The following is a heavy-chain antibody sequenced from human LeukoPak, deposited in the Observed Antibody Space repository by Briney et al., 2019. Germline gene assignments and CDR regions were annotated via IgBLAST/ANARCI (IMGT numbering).Heavy chain of an antibody. CDR1: DYSIGSGYY. V-gene: IGHV4-38-2*01. Sequence: SETLSLTCGVSDYSIGSGYYWGWIRQPPGKGLEWIGSIHHSGSAYYNPSLKSRVTISVDTSKNQFSLRLSSVTAADTAVYYCARAPHYYDNSGYPDYWGQGTLVTVSS. CDR3: ARAPHYYDNSGYPDY. D-gene: IGHD3-22*01. CDR2: IHHSGSA. J-gene: IGHJ4*02.